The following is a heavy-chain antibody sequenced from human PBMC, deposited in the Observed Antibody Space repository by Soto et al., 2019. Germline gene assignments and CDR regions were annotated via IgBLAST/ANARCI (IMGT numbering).Heavy chain of an antibody. V-gene: IGHV3-9*01. CDR3: AKDKVELRFYGWFDP. CDR1: GFTFDDYA. Sequence: GGSLRLSCAASGFTFDDYAMHWVRQAPGKGLEWVSGISWNSGSIGYADSVKGRFTISRDNAKNSLYLQMNSLRAEDTALYYCAKDKVELRFYGWFDPWGQGTLVTVSS. J-gene: IGHJ5*02. D-gene: IGHD1-7*01. CDR2: ISWNSGSI.